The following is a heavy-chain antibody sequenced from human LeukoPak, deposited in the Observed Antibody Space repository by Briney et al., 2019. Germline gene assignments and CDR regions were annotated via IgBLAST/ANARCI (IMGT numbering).Heavy chain of an antibody. V-gene: IGHV4-39*07. D-gene: IGHD4-17*01. Sequence: PSETLSLTCTVSGGSISSSSYYWGWIRQPPGKGLEWIGSIYYSGSTYYNPSLKSRVTISVDTSKNQFSLKLSSVTAADTAVYYCAREVEGVTTTPSDAFDIWGQGTMVTVSS. CDR1: GGSISSSSYY. CDR3: AREVEGVTTTPSDAFDI. J-gene: IGHJ3*02. CDR2: IYYSGST.